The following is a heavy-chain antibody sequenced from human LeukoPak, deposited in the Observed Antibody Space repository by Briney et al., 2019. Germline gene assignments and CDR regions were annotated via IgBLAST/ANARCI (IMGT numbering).Heavy chain of an antibody. CDR2: ISYDGSNK. V-gene: IGHV3-30*04. D-gene: IGHD3-10*01. Sequence: GRSLRLSCAASGFTFSSYAMHWARQAPGKGLEWVAVISYDGSNKYYADSVKGRFTISRDNSKNTLYLQMNSLRAEDTAVYYCARGGSGSHSTFMGMDVWGQGTTVTVSS. CDR3: ARGGSGSHSTFMGMDV. CDR1: GFTFSSYA. J-gene: IGHJ6*02.